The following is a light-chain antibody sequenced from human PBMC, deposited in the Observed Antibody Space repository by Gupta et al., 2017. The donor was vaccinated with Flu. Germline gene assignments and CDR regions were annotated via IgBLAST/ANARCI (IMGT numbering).Light chain of an antibody. J-gene: IGKJ1*01. CDR3: QEDDSTPWT. Sequence: DIVMTQSPDSLAVSLGERATINCPSSQSVLYSSNNKNYLAWYQQKPGQPPKLLIYWASIRESGVPDGLSGSGSGTDLTLTISILQAEDVAVYYCQEDDSTPWTFGQGTKVEIK. CDR1: QSVLYSSNNKNY. V-gene: IGKV4-1*01. CDR2: WAS.